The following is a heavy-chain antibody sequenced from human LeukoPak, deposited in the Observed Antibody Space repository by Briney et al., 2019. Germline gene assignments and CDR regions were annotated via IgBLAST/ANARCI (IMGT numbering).Heavy chain of an antibody. CDR2: IGTAGDT. CDR3: ARVTADGSSDY. J-gene: IGHJ4*02. Sequence: GGSLRLSCAASGFTFSSYDMPWVRQATGKGLEWVSAIGTAGDTYYPGSVKGRFTISRENAKNSLYLQMNSLRAGDTAVYYCARVTADGSSDYWGQGTLVTVSS. CDR1: GFTFSSYD. V-gene: IGHV3-13*01.